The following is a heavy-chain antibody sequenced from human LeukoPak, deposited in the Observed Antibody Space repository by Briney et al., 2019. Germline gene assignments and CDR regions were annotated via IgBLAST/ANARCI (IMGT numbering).Heavy chain of an antibody. Sequence: SGGSLRLSCAASGFTFSNYWMHWVRQVPGKGLVWVSRINGDGSTTSHADSVEGRFTISRDNAKNTLSLQMNSLRAEDTAVYYCARDYKYAFDNWGQGTLVTVSS. D-gene: IGHD5-24*01. CDR1: GFTFSNYW. J-gene: IGHJ4*02. V-gene: IGHV3-74*01. CDR3: ARDYKYAFDN. CDR2: INGDGSTT.